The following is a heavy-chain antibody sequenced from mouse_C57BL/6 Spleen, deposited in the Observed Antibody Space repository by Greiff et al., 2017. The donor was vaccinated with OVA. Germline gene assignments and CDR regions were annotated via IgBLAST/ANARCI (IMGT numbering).Heavy chain of an antibody. CDR1: GFTFSSYA. CDR2: ISDGGSYT. J-gene: IGHJ3*01. Sequence: EVKVVESGGGLVKPGGSLKLSCAASGFTFSSYAMSWVRQTPEKRLEWVATISDGGSYTYYPDNVKGRFTISRDNAKNNLYLQMSHLKSEDTAMYYCARDHYGRSYVEFAYWGQGTLVTVSA. CDR3: ARDHYGRSYVEFAY. D-gene: IGHD1-1*01. V-gene: IGHV5-4*01.